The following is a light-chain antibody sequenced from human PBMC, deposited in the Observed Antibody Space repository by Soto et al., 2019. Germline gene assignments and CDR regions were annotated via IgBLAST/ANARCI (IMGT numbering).Light chain of an antibody. J-gene: IGKJ5*01. Sequence: EIVLTQSPATLSLSLGERATLSCRASQSVSSYVAWYQKPPGQAPRLLIYGASNTATGIPERCSGSGSGTDFPPTSSRLEPQDSAMYYCQQYLISVTFGQGTRVEIK. V-gene: IGKV3-20*01. CDR2: GAS. CDR1: QSVSSY. CDR3: QQYLISVT.